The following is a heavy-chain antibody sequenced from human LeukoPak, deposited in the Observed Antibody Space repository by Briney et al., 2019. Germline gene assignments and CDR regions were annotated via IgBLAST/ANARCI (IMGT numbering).Heavy chain of an antibody. D-gene: IGHD3-10*01. CDR2: IYYSGST. CDR1: GFTFSTYA. V-gene: IGHV4-59*01. J-gene: IGHJ6*03. CDR3: ARSYGSGNPYQSPRHYYYYYYMDV. Sequence: PGGSLRLSCAASGFTFSTYAMSWIRQPPGKGLEWIGYIYYSGSTNYNPSLKSRVTISVDTSKNQFSLKLSSVTAADTAVYYCARSYGSGNPYQSPRHYYYYYYMDVWGKGTTVTVSS.